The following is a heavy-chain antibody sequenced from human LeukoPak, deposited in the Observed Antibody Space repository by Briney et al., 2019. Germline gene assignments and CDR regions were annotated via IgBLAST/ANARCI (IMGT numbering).Heavy chain of an antibody. D-gene: IGHD3-16*01. CDR1: GLSFSNFG. CDR3: VTDWPVW. J-gene: IGHJ4*02. Sequence: GGSLRLSCAASGLSFSNFGFHWARQAPGKGLEWVSYISDKNSNIHYADSVKARFTISRDNAKNSLFLQMNSLRAEDTAVYFCVTDWPVWWGKGTLVTVSS. CDR2: ISDKNSNI. V-gene: IGHV3-48*01.